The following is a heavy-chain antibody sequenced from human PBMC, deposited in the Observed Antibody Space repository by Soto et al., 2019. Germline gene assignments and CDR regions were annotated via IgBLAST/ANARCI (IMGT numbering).Heavy chain of an antibody. CDR2: MNPNSGNT. CDR1: GYTFTSYD. Sequence: QVQLVQSGAEVKKPGASVKVSCKASGYTFTSYDINWVRQATGQGLEWMGWMNPNSGNTGYAQKFQGRVTMTRNTSISTAYMELSSRSSEDTAVYYCASHYSSGWYGDYGMDVWGQGTTVTVSS. V-gene: IGHV1-8*01. J-gene: IGHJ6*02. D-gene: IGHD6-19*01. CDR3: ASHYSSGWYGDYGMDV.